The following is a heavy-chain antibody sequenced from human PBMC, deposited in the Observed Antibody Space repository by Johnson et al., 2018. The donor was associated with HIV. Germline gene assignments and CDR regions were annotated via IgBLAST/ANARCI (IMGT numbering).Heavy chain of an antibody. CDR1: GFTFSSYA. Sequence: QVQLLESGGGVVQPGRSLRLSCAASGFTFSSYAMHWVRQAPGKGLEWVAVISSDGDNEYYADSVQGRFTISRDNSKNTLYLEMNSLRVEDTAVYYCAKNNEVWELLPVDAFDFWGQGTLITVSS. CDR2: ISSDGDNE. D-gene: IGHD1-26*01. J-gene: IGHJ3*01. V-gene: IGHV3-30*18. CDR3: AKNNEVWELLPVDAFDF.